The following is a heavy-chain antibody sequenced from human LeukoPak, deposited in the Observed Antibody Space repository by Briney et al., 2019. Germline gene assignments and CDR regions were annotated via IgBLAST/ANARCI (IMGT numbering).Heavy chain of an antibody. Sequence: TSETLSLTCTVSGGSINSANYYWGWLRQPPGKGLEWIGSIYYSETTYDNPSLKSRVTISIETSKIQFSLKLSSVTASDTAVYYCARQRADYYYYYVDVWGKGTTVAVS. CDR2: IYYSETT. CDR3: ARQRADYYYYYVDV. V-gene: IGHV4-39*01. CDR1: GGSINSANYY. J-gene: IGHJ6*03.